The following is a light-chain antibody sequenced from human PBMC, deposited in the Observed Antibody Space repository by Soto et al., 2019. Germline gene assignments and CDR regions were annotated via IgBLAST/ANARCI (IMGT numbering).Light chain of an antibody. J-gene: IGLJ1*01. Sequence: QSALTQPASVSGSPGQSITISCTGTSSDVGSYSLLSWYQHHPGKAPKLIIYEDIKGPSGVSNRFSGSKSGNTASLRISGLQAEDEADYYCYTNAGGSTYLFGTGTKVPVL. CDR1: SSDVGSYSL. CDR2: EDI. V-gene: IGLV2-23*01. CDR3: YTNAGGSTYL.